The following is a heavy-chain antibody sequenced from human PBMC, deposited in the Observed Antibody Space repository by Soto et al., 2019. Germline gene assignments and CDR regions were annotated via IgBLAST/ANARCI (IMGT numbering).Heavy chain of an antibody. CDR3: ARLSSNLEFL. CDR1: GGSISGYY. D-gene: IGHD6-13*01. CDR2: IYYSGST. V-gene: IGHV4-59*08. Sequence: SETLSLTCTVSGGSISGYYWTWIRQPPGKGLEWIGYIYYSGSTNYNPSLKNRVTISVDTSKNQFSLKLSSVTAADTAVYYCARLSSNLEFLWGQGTLVTVSS. J-gene: IGHJ4*02.